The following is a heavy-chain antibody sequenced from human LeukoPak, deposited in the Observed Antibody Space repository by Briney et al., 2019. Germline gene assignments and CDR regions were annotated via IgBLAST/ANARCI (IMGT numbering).Heavy chain of an antibody. CDR1: GFTFSDYS. Sequence: GGSLRLSCAASGFTFSDYSMNWVRQAPGKGLEWISYISSSSSTIYYADSVKGRFTISRDNAKKSLYMQMNSLRAEDTGVYYCVGVGGAFDLWGQGTRVSVSS. CDR2: ISSSSSTI. V-gene: IGHV3-48*01. CDR3: VGVGGAFDL. D-gene: IGHD3-16*01. J-gene: IGHJ3*01.